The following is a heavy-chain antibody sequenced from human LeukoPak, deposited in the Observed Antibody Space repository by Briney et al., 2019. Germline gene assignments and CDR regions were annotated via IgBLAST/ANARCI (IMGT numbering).Heavy chain of an antibody. V-gene: IGHV4-34*01. CDR1: GGSFNDYV. CDR2: IHHRRGT. D-gene: IGHD6-19*01. CDR3: ARRPGWYEDY. J-gene: IGHJ4*02. Sequence: SETLSLTCAIYGGSFNDYVWSWVRQPPGKGLEWIGEIHHRRGTKYNPSLKSRVTISRDTSNNQFSLKLSSVTAADTAVYYCARRPGWYEDYWGQGTLVTVSS.